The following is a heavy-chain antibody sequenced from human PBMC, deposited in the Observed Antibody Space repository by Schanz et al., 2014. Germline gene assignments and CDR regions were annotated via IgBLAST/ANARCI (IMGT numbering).Heavy chain of an antibody. CDR1: GFIFNDYY. D-gene: IGHD4-17*01. CDR3: VRDTDYHFDY. J-gene: IGHJ4*02. V-gene: IGHV3-11*04. CDR2: ISRDGTTS. Sequence: VQLVESGGGLVQPGGSLRLSCAASGFIFNDYYMNWIRQAPGKGLEWLSYISRDGTTSYYSDSVKGRFTISRDNAKNTLYLQMNSLRAEDTAVYYCVRDTDYHFDYWGQGTLVTVS.